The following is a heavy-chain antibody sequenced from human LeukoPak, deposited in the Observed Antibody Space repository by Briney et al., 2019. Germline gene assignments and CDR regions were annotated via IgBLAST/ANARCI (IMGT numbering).Heavy chain of an antibody. J-gene: IGHJ4*02. Sequence: PSETLSLTCNVSGGSISRYYWSWIRQPPGEGLEWIGFIYSSVTTKYNPSLKSRVTISIDMSKSQFSLKVTSVTASDTAVYDCARLDDREKFDKWGQGTLVTVS. V-gene: IGHV4-4*09. CDR3: ARLDDREKFDK. CDR2: IYSSVTT. CDR1: GGSISRYY. D-gene: IGHD3-22*01.